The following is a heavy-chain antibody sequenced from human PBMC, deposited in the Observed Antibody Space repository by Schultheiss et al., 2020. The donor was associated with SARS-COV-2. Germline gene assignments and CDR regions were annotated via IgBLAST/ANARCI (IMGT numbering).Heavy chain of an antibody. D-gene: IGHD4-17*01. CDR1: GYIFTDYY. CDR2: INPNSGGV. J-gene: IGHJ5*02. V-gene: IGHV1-2*02. CDR3: ARDRQQYGDYGNNWFDP. Sequence: ASVKVSCKASGYIFTDYYMQWVRQAPGQGLQWMGWINPNSGGVTYAQEFQGRVTMTRDTSISTAYMELSRLRSEDTAVYYCARDRQQYGDYGNNWFDPWGQGTLVTVSS.